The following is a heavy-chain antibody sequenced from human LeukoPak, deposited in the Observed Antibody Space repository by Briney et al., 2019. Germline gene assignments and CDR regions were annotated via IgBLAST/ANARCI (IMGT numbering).Heavy chain of an antibody. CDR2: ISYDGSNK. CDR3: ARDRYSYGFSLLDY. Sequence: GGSLRLPCAASGFTFSSYAMHWVRQAPGKGLEWVAVISYDGSNKYYADSVKGRFTISRDNSKNTLYLQMNSLRAGDTAVYYCARDRYSYGFSLLDYWGQGTLVTVSS. J-gene: IGHJ4*02. V-gene: IGHV3-30-3*01. D-gene: IGHD5-18*01. CDR1: GFTFSSYA.